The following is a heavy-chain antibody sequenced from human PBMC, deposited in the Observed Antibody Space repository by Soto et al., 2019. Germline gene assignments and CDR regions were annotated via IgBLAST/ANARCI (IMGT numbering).Heavy chain of an antibody. CDR1: GGSISSYY. CDR3: ARTVVVPAALLFDY. Sequence: QVQLQESGPGLVKPSETLSLTCTVSGGSISSYYWSWIRQPPGKRLEWIGYIYYSGSTNYNPSLKSRVTISVDTSKNQFSLKLSSVTAADTAVYYCARTVVVPAALLFDYWGQGTLVTVSS. J-gene: IGHJ4*02. V-gene: IGHV4-59*01. CDR2: IYYSGST. D-gene: IGHD2-2*01.